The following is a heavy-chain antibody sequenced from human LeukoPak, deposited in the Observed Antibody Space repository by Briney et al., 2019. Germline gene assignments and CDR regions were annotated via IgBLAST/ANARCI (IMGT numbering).Heavy chain of an antibody. V-gene: IGHV3-66*01. J-gene: IGHJ3*02. CDR3: ARGPQSDAFDI. Sequence: PGGSLRLSCAASGFTVSSNYMSWVRQAPGKGLEWVSVFYSGGSTYYADSVKGRFTISRDNSKNTLYLQMNSLRAEDTAVYYCARGPQSDAFDIWGQGTMVTVSS. CDR2: FYSGGST. CDR1: GFTVSSNY. D-gene: IGHD6-19*01.